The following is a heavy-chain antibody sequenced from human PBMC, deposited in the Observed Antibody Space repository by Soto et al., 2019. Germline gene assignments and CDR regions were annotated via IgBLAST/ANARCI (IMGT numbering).Heavy chain of an antibody. V-gene: IGHV4-34*01. J-gene: IGHJ5*02. D-gene: IGHD3-3*01. CDR3: ARVWNFGVVIKWFDP. CDR2: INHSGST. Sequence: KTSETLSLTCAVYGGSFSGYYWSWIRQPPGKGLEWIGEINHSGSTNYNPSLKSRVTISVDTSKNQFSLKLSSVTAADTAVYYCARVWNFGVVIKWFDPWGQGTLVTVS. CDR1: GGSFSGYY.